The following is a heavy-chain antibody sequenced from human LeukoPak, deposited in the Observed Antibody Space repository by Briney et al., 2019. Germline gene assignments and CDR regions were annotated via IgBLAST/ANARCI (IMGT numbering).Heavy chain of an antibody. J-gene: IGHJ4*02. CDR2: IWYDGSNK. Sequence: GGSLRLSCAASGFTFSTYGMHWVRQAPGKGLEWVAVIWYDGSNKFYADSVKGRFTISRDNSKKTLYLQMNSLRAEDTALYYCAKDRNWNYEHVDYWGQGTLVTVSS. D-gene: IGHD1-7*01. CDR3: AKDRNWNYEHVDY. CDR1: GFTFSTYG. V-gene: IGHV3-33*06.